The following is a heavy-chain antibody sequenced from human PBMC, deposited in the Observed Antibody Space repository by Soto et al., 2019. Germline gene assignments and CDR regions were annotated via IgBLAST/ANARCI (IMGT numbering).Heavy chain of an antibody. CDR2: TYSRSKWYN. D-gene: IGHD6-6*01. Sequence: SQTLSLTCASSGDSVSSNSAASNCIRQSPSRGLEWLGRTYSRSKWYNDYAESVKSRITINPDTSKNQFSLQLNSVTPEDTAVYYCARHIQRRNSIDFDYWGQGTLVTVSS. J-gene: IGHJ4*02. CDR1: GDSVSSNSAA. CDR3: ARHIQRRNSIDFDY. V-gene: IGHV6-1*01.